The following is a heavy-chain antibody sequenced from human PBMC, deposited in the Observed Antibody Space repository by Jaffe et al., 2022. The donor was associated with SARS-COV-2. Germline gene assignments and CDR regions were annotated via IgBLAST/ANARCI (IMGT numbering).Heavy chain of an antibody. J-gene: IGHJ5*02. Sequence: EVQLVESGGGLVQPGGSLRLSCAASGFTFRSYWMSWLRQAPGKGLEWVANIKQDASEKYHVDSVKGRFTISRDDAKNSLYLQMNSLRVEDTAVYYCARLWFGELSVFDPWGQGTLVTVSS. D-gene: IGHD3-10*01. CDR2: IKQDASEK. V-gene: IGHV3-7*01. CDR3: ARLWFGELSVFDP. CDR1: GFTFRSYW.